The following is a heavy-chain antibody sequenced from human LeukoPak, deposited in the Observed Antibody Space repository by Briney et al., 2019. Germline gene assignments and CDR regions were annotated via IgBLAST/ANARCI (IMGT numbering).Heavy chain of an antibody. J-gene: IGHJ4*02. CDR1: GYPSTGYY. Sequence: ASVKVSCKASGYPSTGYYMHWVRQAPGQGLEWMGWINPDSGDTNYAQKFQGRVTMTRDTSISTAYMELSRLRSDDTAVFYCARDLRGLFDYFDYWGQGTLVTVSS. V-gene: IGHV1-2*02. CDR3: ARDLRGLFDYFDY. CDR2: INPDSGDT. D-gene: IGHD2/OR15-2a*01.